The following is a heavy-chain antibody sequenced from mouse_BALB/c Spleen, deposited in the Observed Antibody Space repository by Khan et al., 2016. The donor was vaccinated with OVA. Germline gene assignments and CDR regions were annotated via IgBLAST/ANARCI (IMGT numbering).Heavy chain of an antibody. Sequence: VQLKQSGPGLVKPSQSLSLTCTVTGYSITSVYAWNWIRQFPGNKLEWMGYISYSGSANYNPSLKSRISITRDTSENQFFLQLNSVTTEDSATYYCARRYYYGHWYFDVWGAGTTVTVSS. J-gene: IGHJ1*01. CDR3: ARRYYYGHWYFDV. CDR1: GYSITSVYA. V-gene: IGHV3-2*02. CDR2: ISYSGSA. D-gene: IGHD1-1*01.